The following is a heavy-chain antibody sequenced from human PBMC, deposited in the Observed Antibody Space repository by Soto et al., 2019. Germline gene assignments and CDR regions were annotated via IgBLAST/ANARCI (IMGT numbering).Heavy chain of an antibody. Sequence: GGSLRLSCAASGFTFDDYAMHWVRQAPGKGLEWVSGISWNSGSIGYADSVKGRFTISRDNAKNSLYLQMNSLRAEDTALYYCAKDCGGDCYSEGYWGQGTLVTVSS. J-gene: IGHJ4*02. CDR3: AKDCGGDCYSEGY. D-gene: IGHD2-21*01. CDR1: GFTFDDYA. CDR2: ISWNSGSI. V-gene: IGHV3-9*01.